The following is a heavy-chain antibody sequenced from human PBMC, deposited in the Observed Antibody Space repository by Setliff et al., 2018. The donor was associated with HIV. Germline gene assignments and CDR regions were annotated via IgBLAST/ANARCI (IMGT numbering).Heavy chain of an antibody. J-gene: IGHJ4*02. CDR2: INHSGST. D-gene: IGHD6-13*01. V-gene: IGHV4-34*01. CDR3: ARESPNSSWFYFDF. CDR1: GDSISSYY. Sequence: TLSLTCTVSGDSISSYYWSWIRQPAGKGLEWIGEINHSGSTNYNPSLKSRVTVSVDTSKNQFSLKLGSVTAADTAVYYCARESPNSSWFYFDFWGQGTLVTVSS.